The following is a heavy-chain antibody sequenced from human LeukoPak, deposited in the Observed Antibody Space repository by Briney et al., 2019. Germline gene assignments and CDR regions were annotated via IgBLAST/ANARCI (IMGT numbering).Heavy chain of an antibody. CDR2: ISGSGIST. CDR1: GFTFSSYA. D-gene: IGHD3-10*01. Sequence: GGSLRLSCAASGFTFSSYAMSWVRQAPGKGLEWVSAISGSGISTYYADSVKGRFTISRDNAKNSLYLQMNSLRAEDTAVYYCARGSMSGGVGHWGQGTLVTVSS. J-gene: IGHJ4*02. CDR3: ARGSMSGGVGH. V-gene: IGHV3-23*01.